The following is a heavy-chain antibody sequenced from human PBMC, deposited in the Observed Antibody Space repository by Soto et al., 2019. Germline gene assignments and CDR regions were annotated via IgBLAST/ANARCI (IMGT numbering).Heavy chain of an antibody. CDR3: ARMSRTVNY. D-gene: IGHD4-17*01. Sequence: SETLSLTCTVSGGAITSSSYFWSWIRQSPGRGLEYIGYTYYNGRTNYNPSLQSRVTISVDTSTSQFSLNLTSVTAGDTAVYYCARMSRTVNYWGQGIPVPVSS. V-gene: IGHV4-61*01. CDR1: GGAITSSSYF. J-gene: IGHJ4*02. CDR2: TYYNGRT.